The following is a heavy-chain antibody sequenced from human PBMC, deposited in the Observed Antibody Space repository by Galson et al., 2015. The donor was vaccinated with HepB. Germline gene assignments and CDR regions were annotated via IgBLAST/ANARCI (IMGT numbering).Heavy chain of an antibody. J-gene: IGHJ3*02. CDR3: AKLHDSSGFGTFDI. Sequence: QSGAEVKKPGESLKISCTGPGYKFISYWIGWVRQMPGKGLEWMGIISPADSDTKYSPSFQGQVTISADKSISTAYLQWSRLKASDTAMYYCAKLHDSSGFGTFDIWGQGTLVTVSS. CDR1: GYKFISYW. CDR2: ISPADSDT. V-gene: IGHV5-51*03. D-gene: IGHD3-22*01.